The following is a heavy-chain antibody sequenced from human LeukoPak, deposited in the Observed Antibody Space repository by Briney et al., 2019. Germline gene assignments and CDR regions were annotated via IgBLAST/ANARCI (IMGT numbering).Heavy chain of an antibody. Sequence: PGGSLRLSCAASAFTFSYYAMTWVREAPGKGLEGVSSLCGIVSSTYYADYVKGRFTISRDNSKNTLYLQLISLRAEDTAVYYCAKDGVVKTSRPYYFDFWGQGTLVTVSS. J-gene: IGHJ4*02. D-gene: IGHD2-15*01. CDR1: AFTFSYYA. CDR3: AKDGVVKTSRPYYFDF. V-gene: IGHV3-23*01. CDR2: LCGIVSST.